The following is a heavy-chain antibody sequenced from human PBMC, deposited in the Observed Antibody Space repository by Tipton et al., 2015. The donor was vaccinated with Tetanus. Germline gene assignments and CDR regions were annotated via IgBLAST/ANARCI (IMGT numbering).Heavy chain of an antibody. CDR3: ARANYDFPKKGPFDS. Sequence: TLSLTCNVTGALLTTGGYSWGWIRQPPGQGLEWLGYIYQTDSTYYNPSVRSRLTLSLQRSKNQVSLKLSSVTAADAAVYYCARANYDFPKKGPFDSWGQGSLVIVSS. CDR2: IYQTDST. V-gene: IGHV4-30-2*01. J-gene: IGHJ4*02. D-gene: IGHD3-3*01. CDR1: GALLTTGGYS.